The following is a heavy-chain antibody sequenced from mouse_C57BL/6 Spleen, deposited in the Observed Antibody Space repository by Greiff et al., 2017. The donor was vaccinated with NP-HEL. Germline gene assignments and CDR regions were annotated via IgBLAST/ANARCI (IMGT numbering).Heavy chain of an antibody. D-gene: IGHD3-2*02. CDR3: ARGAQASWFAY. V-gene: IGHV1-69*01. J-gene: IGHJ3*01. Sequence: QVQLQQPGAELVMPGASVKLSCKASGYTFTSYWMRWVKQRPGQGLEWIGEIDPSESYTNYNQKFKGKSTLTVDKSSSTAYMQRSSLTSEDSAVYYCARGAQASWFAYWGQGTLVTVSA. CDR1: GYTFTSYW. CDR2: IDPSESYT.